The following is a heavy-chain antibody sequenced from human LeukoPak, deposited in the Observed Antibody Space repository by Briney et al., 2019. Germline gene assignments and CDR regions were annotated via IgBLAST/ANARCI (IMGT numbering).Heavy chain of an antibody. CDR3: ARRRRYCTSTTCYDDFFDY. V-gene: IGHV5-51*01. CDR2: IYPGDSDT. CDR1: GYRFTNYW. Sequence: GESLKISCKGSGYRFTNYWLGWVRQKLGKGLEWMGSIYPGDSDTRYSPSFQGQVTISVDKSNNTAYLQWSGLKASDAAIYYCARRRRYCTSTTCYDDFFDYWGQGTLVTVSS. D-gene: IGHD2/OR15-2a*01. J-gene: IGHJ4*02.